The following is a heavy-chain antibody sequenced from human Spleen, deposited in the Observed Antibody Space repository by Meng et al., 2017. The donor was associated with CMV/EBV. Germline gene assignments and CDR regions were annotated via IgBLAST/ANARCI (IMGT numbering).Heavy chain of an antibody. CDR3: ARELRLRDDY. D-gene: IGHD5-12*01. J-gene: IGHJ4*02. CDR1: GFSFSSYT. Sequence: GESLKISCAASGFSFSSYTMNWVRQAPGKGLEWVSSISGSNTYIYYADSVKGRFTISRDNAKNSLYLQMNSLRAEDTAVYYCARELRLRDDYWGQGTLVTVSS. V-gene: IGHV3-21*01. CDR2: ISGSNTYI.